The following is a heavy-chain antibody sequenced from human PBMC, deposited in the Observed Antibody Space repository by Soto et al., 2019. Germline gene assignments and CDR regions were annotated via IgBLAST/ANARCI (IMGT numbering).Heavy chain of an antibody. J-gene: IGHJ4*02. CDR2: ITSSGGST. CDR3: AKRKYGDYVGGFDR. CDR1: GFTFYNYA. D-gene: IGHD4-17*01. Sequence: EAQLLESGGGLVLPGGSLRLFCAVSGFTFYNYAMSWVRQPPGKGLEWVSSITSSGGSTYYADSVKGRLTISRDNSENTLYLQTNSLRAEDTAVYYCAKRKYGDYVGGFDRWGQGTLVTVSS. V-gene: IGHV3-23*01.